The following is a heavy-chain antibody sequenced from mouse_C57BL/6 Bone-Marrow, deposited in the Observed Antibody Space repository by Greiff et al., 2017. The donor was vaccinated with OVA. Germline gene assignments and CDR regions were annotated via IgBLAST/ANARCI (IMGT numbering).Heavy chain of an antibody. CDR2: ISDGGSYT. Sequence: EVKLMESGGGLVKPGGSLKLSCAASGFTFSSYAMSWVRQTPEKRLAWVATISDGGSYTSYPDNVQGRFTISRDKAKNNLYLQMSHLKSEDTAMYYCASPWEIRSMDYWGQGTSVTVSS. CDR3: ASPWEIRSMDY. D-gene: IGHD4-1*01. J-gene: IGHJ4*01. CDR1: GFTFSSYA. V-gene: IGHV5-4*03.